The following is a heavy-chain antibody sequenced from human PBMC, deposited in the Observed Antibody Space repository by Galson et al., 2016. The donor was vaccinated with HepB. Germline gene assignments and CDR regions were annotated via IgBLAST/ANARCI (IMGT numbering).Heavy chain of an antibody. Sequence: SLRLPCAGSGFTFSNYAISWVRQAPGKGLEWVSVISGSGGSTYYADSVKGRSTISRDNSKNTMYLQMNSLRAEDTAVYYCAKEGSKLARNYYYGMDVWGKGTTVTVSS. CDR2: ISGSGGST. CDR1: GFTFSNYA. D-gene: IGHD3-10*01. J-gene: IGHJ6*04. V-gene: IGHV3-23*01. CDR3: AKEGSKLARNYYYGMDV.